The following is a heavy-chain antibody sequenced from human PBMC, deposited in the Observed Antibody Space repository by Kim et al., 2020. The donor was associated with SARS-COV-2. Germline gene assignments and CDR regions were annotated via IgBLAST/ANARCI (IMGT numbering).Heavy chain of an antibody. Sequence: GGSLRLSCAASGFTFSDYYMSWIRQAPGKGLEWVSYISSSSYTNYADSVKGRFTISRDNAKNSLYLQMNSLRAEDTAVYYCAREYQKGYYYDSSGYYHYGMDVWGQGTTVTVSS. CDR3: AREYQKGYYYDSSGYYHYGMDV. CDR2: ISSSSYT. D-gene: IGHD3-22*01. V-gene: IGHV3-11*05. CDR1: GFTFSDYY. J-gene: IGHJ6*02.